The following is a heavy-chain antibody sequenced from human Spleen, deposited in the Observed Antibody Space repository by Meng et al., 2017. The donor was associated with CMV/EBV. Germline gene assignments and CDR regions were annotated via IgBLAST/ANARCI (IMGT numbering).Heavy chain of an antibody. D-gene: IGHD4-11*01. CDR3: ARVMTAVTPYYHAMDV. V-gene: IGHV3-30*04. CDR2: ISYDGSNK. CDR1: GFTFSSYA. Sequence: GGSLRLSCAASGFTFSSYAMHWVRQAPGKGLEWVAVISYDGSNKYYADSVKGRFTISRDNSKNTLYLQMNSLRAEDTAVYYCARVMTAVTPYYHAMDVWGQGTTVTVSS. J-gene: IGHJ6*02.